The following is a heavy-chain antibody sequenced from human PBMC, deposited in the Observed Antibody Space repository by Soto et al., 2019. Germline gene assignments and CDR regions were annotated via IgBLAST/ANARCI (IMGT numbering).Heavy chain of an antibody. CDR1: GFTFKYYA. CDR3: ARDSKWYGGQYFQD. D-gene: IGHD2-8*01. CDR2: ISGSGDKT. Sequence: EVQLLQSGGGLAQPGTSLRLSCAASGFTFKYYAMTWVRQAPGKGLEWFSTISGSGDKTDYADSVKGRFRVSRDNSKDTLYLPMDRLRADDTASYYCARDSKWYGGQYFQDWGQGTLVTGSS. J-gene: IGHJ1*01. V-gene: IGHV3-23*01.